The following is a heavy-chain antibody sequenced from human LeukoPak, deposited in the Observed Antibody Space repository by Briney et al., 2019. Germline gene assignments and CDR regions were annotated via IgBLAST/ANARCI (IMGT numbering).Heavy chain of an antibody. D-gene: IGHD1-7*01. CDR3: TKVIYWDFPDNYFDY. CDR2: ISGSGGST. Sequence: GESLRLSCAASGFTFSSYAMSWVRQAPGKGLEWVSAISGSGGSTYYADSVKGRFTISRDNSKNTLYLQMNSLRAEDTAVYYCTKVIYWDFPDNYFDYWGQGTLVTVSS. CDR1: GFTFSSYA. J-gene: IGHJ4*02. V-gene: IGHV3-23*01.